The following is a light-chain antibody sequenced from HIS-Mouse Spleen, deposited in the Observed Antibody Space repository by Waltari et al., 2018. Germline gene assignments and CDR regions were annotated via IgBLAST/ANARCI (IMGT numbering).Light chain of an antibody. CDR2: DVS. CDR1: SSDVGGYNY. V-gene: IGLV2-14*03. Sequence: QSALTQPASVSGSPGQSITISCTGPSSDVGGYNYVSWYQQHPGKAPKIMIYDVSNRPSGVSNRFSGSKSGNTASRTISGLQAEDEADYYCSSYTSSSFNVVFGGGTKLTVL. J-gene: IGLJ2*01. CDR3: SSYTSSSFNVV.